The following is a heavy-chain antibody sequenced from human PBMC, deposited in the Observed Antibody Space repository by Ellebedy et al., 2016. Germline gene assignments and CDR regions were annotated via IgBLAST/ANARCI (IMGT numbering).Heavy chain of an antibody. V-gene: IGHV3-30*02. CDR3: AKADTVGTELYYGPDV. Sequence: GESLKISCAASGFTFSTYGMHWVRQAPGKGLEWVGYIVYDGSGQSYADAVKGRFTISRDNSKNTLYLQMNSLRLEDTALYYCAKADTVGTELYYGPDVWGQGTTVTVSS. CDR1: GFTFSTYG. D-gene: IGHD5-12*01. J-gene: IGHJ6*02. CDR2: IVYDGSGQ.